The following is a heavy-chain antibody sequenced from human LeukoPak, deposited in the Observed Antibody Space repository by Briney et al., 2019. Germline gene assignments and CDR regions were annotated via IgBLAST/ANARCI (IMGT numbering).Heavy chain of an antibody. CDR2: IYYSGST. Sequence: SQTLSLTCTVSGGSISSGGYYWSWIRQHPGKGLEWIGYIYYSGSTYYNPPLKSRVTISVDTSKNQFSLKLSSVTAADTAVYYCARADYDILTGLDYWGQGTLVTVSS. J-gene: IGHJ4*02. CDR3: ARADYDILTGLDY. D-gene: IGHD3-9*01. CDR1: GGSISSGGYY. V-gene: IGHV4-31*03.